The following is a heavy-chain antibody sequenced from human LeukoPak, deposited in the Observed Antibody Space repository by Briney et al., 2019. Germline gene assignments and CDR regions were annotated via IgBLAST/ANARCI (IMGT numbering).Heavy chain of an antibody. D-gene: IGHD3-22*01. CDR1: GFTFSSYG. J-gene: IGHJ3*02. V-gene: IGHV3-30*02. CDR2: IRYDGSNK. CDR3: AKGPLRYYYDSSGYQGGAFDI. Sequence: GSLRLSCAASGFTFSSYGIHWVRQAPGKGLEWVAFIRYDGSNKYYADSVKGRFTISRDNSKNTLYLQMNSLRAEDTAVYYCAKGPLRYYYDSSGYQGGAFDIWGQGTMVAVSS.